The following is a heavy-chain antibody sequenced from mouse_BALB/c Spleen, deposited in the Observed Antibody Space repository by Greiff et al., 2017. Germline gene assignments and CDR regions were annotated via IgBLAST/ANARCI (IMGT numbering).Heavy chain of an antibody. J-gene: IGHJ4*01. CDR1: GFTFSDYY. Sequence: EVKVVESGGGLVKPGGSLKLSCAASGFTFSDYYMYWVRQTPEKRLKWVATISDGGSYTYYPDSVKGRFTISRDNAKNNLYLQMSSLKSEDTAMYYCASDYYGSSDPMDYWGQGTSVTVSA. D-gene: IGHD1-1*01. V-gene: IGHV5-4*02. CDR3: ASDYYGSSDPMDY. CDR2: ISDGGSYT.